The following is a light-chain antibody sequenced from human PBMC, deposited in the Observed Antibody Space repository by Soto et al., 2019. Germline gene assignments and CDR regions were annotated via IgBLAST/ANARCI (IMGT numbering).Light chain of an antibody. J-gene: IGKJ4*01. CDR2: VAS. V-gene: IGKV3-15*01. Sequence: EIVMTQSPATLSVSPGERATLSCRASQSVSSNLAWYQQKPGQTPKHLIYVASTRATSIPARFSGSGSGTEFSITISSPKSEDFAVYYCHQYNVWHLTFGGGTKVEFK. CDR1: QSVSSN. CDR3: HQYNVWHLT.